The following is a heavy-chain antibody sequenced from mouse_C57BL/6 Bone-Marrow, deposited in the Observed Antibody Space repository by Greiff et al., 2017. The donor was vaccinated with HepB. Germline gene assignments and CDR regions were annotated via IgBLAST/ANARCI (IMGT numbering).Heavy chain of an antibody. CDR1: GYTFTSYG. V-gene: IGHV1-81*01. CDR2: IYPRSGNT. CDR3: ARKAGTAEYFDV. D-gene: IGHD4-1*01. Sequence: QVQLKESGAELARPGASVKLSCKASGYTFTSYGISWVKQRTGQGLEWIGEIYPRSGNTYYNEKFKGKATLTADKSSSTAYMELRSLTSEDSAVYFCARKAGTAEYFDVWGTGTTVTVSS. J-gene: IGHJ1*03.